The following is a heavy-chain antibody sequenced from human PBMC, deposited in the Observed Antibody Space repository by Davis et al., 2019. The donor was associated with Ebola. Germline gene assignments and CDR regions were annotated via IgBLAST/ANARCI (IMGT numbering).Heavy chain of an antibody. V-gene: IGHV1-18*01. CDR3: ARDLGMVKSYYFDY. CDR1: GYTFTSYG. J-gene: IGHJ4*02. D-gene: IGHD5-18*01. CDR2: ISAYNGNT. Sequence: AASVKVSCKASGYTFTSYGINWVRQAPGQGLEWMGWISAYNGNTNYAQNLQGRVTITTDTSTSTAYMELRSLRSDDTAVHYCARDLGMVKSYYFDYWGQGTLVTVSS.